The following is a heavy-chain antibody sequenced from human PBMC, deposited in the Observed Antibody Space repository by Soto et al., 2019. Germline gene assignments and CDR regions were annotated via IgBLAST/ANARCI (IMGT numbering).Heavy chain of an antibody. CDR2: IYWDDDK. Sequence: GPTLVNPTQTLTLTCTFSGSSLSSTRVAVGWIRQPPGKALEWLALIYWDDDKRYSPFLKSRLTITKDTSKNQVVLTMTNMDPVDTATYYCAHSVVAGLGYYFDEWGQRTLVTVSS. CDR1: GSSLSSTRVA. CDR3: AHSVVAGLGYYFDE. D-gene: IGHD6-19*01. V-gene: IGHV2-5*02. J-gene: IGHJ4*02.